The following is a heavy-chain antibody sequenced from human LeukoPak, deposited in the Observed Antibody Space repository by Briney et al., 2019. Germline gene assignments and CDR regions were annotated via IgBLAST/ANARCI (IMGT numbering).Heavy chain of an antibody. J-gene: IGHJ4*02. V-gene: IGHV3-23*01. D-gene: IGHD3-16*01. CDR1: GFTFSSYA. Sequence: PGGSLRLSCAASGFTFSSYAMTWVRQAPGKGLNWFSTISSNGGGTYYADSVRGRFTISRDNSKNTLYLQMNSLRGEDTAVYYCAKETRGGSYGILDYWGQGTLVTVSS. CDR2: ISSNGGGT. CDR3: AKETRGGSYGILDY.